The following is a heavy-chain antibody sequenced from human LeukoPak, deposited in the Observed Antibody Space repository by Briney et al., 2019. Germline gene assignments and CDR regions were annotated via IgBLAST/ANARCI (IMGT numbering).Heavy chain of an antibody. CDR3: AKDFVLMVYARSYYFDY. Sequence: RPGGSLRLSCAASGFTFSSYGMHWVRQAPGKGLEWVAFIGYDGSNKYYADSVKGRFTISRDNSKNTLYLQMNSLRAEDTAVYYCAKDFVLMVYARSYYFDYWGQGTLVTVSS. J-gene: IGHJ4*02. V-gene: IGHV3-30*02. CDR2: IGYDGSNK. CDR1: GFTFSSYG. D-gene: IGHD2-8*01.